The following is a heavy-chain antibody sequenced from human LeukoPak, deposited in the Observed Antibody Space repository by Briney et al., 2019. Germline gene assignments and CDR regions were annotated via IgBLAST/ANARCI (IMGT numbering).Heavy chain of an antibody. CDR3: ASQYCGGDCYNAFDI. D-gene: IGHD2-21*02. CDR1: GGSISSGDYY. Sequence: SETLSLTCTVSGGSISSGDYYWSWIRQPPGKGLEWIGYIYYSGSTYYNPSLKSRVTISVDTSKNQFSLKLSSVTAADTAVYYCASQYCGGDCYNAFDIWGQGTMVTVSS. V-gene: IGHV4-30-4*01. CDR2: IYYSGST. J-gene: IGHJ3*02.